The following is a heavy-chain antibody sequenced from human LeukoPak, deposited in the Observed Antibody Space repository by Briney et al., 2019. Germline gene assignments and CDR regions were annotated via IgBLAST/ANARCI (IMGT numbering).Heavy chain of an antibody. CDR1: GGSMSSHY. CDR2: VYYSGTT. D-gene: IGHD2-15*01. V-gene: IGHV4-59*11. J-gene: IGHJ3*02. CDR3: ARSDTYCSGGSCSPNTFDALDI. Sequence: SETLSLTCTVSGGSMSSHYWSWIRQPPGKRLEWIGYVYYSGTTNYNPSLKSRVTISIDTSKNQFSLKLSSVTAADTAVYYCARSDTYCSGGSCSPNTFDALDIWGQGTMVAVSS.